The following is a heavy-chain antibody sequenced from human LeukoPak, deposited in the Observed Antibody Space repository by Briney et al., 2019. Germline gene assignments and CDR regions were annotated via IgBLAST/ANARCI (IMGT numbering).Heavy chain of an antibody. CDR2: INPNSGGT. CDR1: GYTFIGYY. D-gene: IGHD3-10*01. V-gene: IGHV1-2*02. CDR3: ARGRDTYYYGSGSYYMDY. Sequence: ASVKVSCKASGYTFIGYYMHWVRQAPGQGLEWMGWINPNSGGTNYAQKFQGRVTMTRDTSISTAYMELSRLRSDDTAVYYCARGRDTYYYGSGSYYMDYWGQGTLVTVSS. J-gene: IGHJ4*02.